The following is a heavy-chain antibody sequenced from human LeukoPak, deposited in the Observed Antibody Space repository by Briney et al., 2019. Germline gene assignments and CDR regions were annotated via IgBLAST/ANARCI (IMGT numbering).Heavy chain of an antibody. D-gene: IGHD3-16*02. CDR3: ARDQYDSVWGSHRPYFDF. V-gene: IGHV1-18*01. Sequence: GASVKVSCKVSGYTFSSSAISWVRQAPGQGLEWMGWISVYTGNPEYAQKFQGRVIMTTDTSTSTAYMELRSLRFDDTAVYYCARDQYDSVWGSHRPYFDFWGQGTLVTVSS. CDR2: ISVYTGNP. J-gene: IGHJ4*02. CDR1: GYTFSSSA.